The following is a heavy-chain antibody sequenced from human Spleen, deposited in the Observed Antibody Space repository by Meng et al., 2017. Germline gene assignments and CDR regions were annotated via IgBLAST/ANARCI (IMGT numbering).Heavy chain of an antibody. V-gene: IGHV3-33*08. Sequence: GEFLKISCAASGFTFSDYYMTWIRQAPGKGLEWVAVIWYDGSNKYYADSVKGRFTISRDNSKNTLYLQMNSLRAEDTAVYYCARECSGGSCLDYWGQGTLVTVSS. CDR1: GFTFSDYY. J-gene: IGHJ4*02. CDR3: ARECSGGSCLDY. CDR2: IWYDGSNK. D-gene: IGHD2-15*01.